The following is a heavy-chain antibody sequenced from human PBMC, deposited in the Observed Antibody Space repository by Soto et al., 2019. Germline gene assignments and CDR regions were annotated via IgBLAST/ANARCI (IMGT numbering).Heavy chain of an antibody. CDR1: GGSISRYY. J-gene: IGHJ5*02. D-gene: IGHD3-10*01. CDR2: IYYSGST. Sequence: SETRSLTWTVSGGSISRYYWSWIRQPPGKGLEWIGYIYYSGSTNYNPSLKSRVTISVDTSKNQFSLKLSSVTAADTAVYYCARGRFGPPPSNWFDPWGQGTLVTVSS. V-gene: IGHV4-59*01. CDR3: ARGRFGPPPSNWFDP.